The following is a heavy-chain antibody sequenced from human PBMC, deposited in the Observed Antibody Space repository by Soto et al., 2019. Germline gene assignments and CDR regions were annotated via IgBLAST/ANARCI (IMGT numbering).Heavy chain of an antibody. Sequence: QVQLVESGGGVVQPGTSLRLSCVGSGFTFRSYVIHWVRQAPGKGLEWVALTSYDGSNKYYDDSVMGRFTISRDNSRNTVDLQMDSLSLEDTALYYCARWGTTGGLDVWGQGTLVSVSS. D-gene: IGHD3-16*01. CDR2: TSYDGSNK. CDR1: GFTFRSYV. V-gene: IGHV3-30*19. J-gene: IGHJ4*02. CDR3: ARWGTTGGLDV.